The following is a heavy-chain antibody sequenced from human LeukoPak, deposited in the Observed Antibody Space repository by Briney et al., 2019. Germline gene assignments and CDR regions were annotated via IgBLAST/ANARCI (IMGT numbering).Heavy chain of an antibody. D-gene: IGHD7-27*01. J-gene: IGHJ4*02. CDR1: GGSISSGSYY. CDR3: ARGFRGDNFDY. CDR2: IYTSGST. V-gene: IGHV4-61*02. Sequence: PSETLSLTCTVSGGSISSGSYYWSWIRQPAGKGLEWIGRIYTSGSTNYNPSLKSRVTISVDTSRNQFSLKLTSVTAADTAVYYCARGFRGDNFDYWGQGTLVTVSS.